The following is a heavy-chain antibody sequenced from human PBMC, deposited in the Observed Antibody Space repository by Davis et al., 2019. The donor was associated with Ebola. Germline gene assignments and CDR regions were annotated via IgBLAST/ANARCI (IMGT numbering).Heavy chain of an antibody. D-gene: IGHD2-2*01. CDR1: GFTFSSYG. V-gene: IGHV3-33*01. CDR3: ARDAQPTGGYYYYYYMDV. Sequence: PGGSLRLSCAASGFTFSSYGMHWVRQAPGKGLEWVAVIWYDGSNKYYADSVKGRFTISRDNSKNTLYLQMNSLRAEDTAVYYCARDAQPTGGYYYYYYMDVWGKGTTVTVSS. CDR2: IWYDGSNK. J-gene: IGHJ6*03.